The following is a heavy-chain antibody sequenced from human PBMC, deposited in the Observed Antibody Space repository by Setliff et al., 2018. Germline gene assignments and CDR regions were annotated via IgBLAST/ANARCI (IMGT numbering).Heavy chain of an antibody. D-gene: IGHD1-26*01. CDR1: GGSISSYY. Sequence: SETLSLICTVSGGSISSYYWSWIRQPPGKGLEWIGYIYYSGSTNYNPSLKSRVTISVDTSKNQFSLKLSSVTAADTAVYYCASYGSNYWGQGTLVTVSS. CDR2: IYYSGST. V-gene: IGHV4-59*01. J-gene: IGHJ4*02. CDR3: ASYGSNY.